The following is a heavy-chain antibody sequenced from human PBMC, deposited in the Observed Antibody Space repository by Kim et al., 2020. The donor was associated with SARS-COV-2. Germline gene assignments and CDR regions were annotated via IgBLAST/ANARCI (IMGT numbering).Heavy chain of an antibody. CDR3: ARGMTYYYDSSGYHGDWFDP. Sequence: SETLSLTCTVSGGSISSGGYCWSWIRQYPGKGLEWIGYIYYSGSTYYNPSFKSRVTISVDTSKNQCSLKLRSVTAADTAVYYCARGMTYYYDSSGYHGDWFDPWGQGTLVTVSS. D-gene: IGHD3-22*01. CDR2: IYYSGST. J-gene: IGHJ5*02. V-gene: IGHV4-31*03. CDR1: GGSISSGGYC.